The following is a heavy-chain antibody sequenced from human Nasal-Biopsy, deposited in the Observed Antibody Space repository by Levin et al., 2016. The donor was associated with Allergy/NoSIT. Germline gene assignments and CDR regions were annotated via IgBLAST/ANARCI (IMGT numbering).Heavy chain of an antibody. CDR1: SGSFSGSY. D-gene: IGHD3-22*01. V-gene: IGHV4-34*01. CDR3: ARGQFYYDSAGYSYYYMDL. CDR2: INHSGST. J-gene: IGHJ6*03. Sequence: SETLSLTCAVYSGSFSGSYWSWIRQPPGKGPEWIGEINHSGSTNYNPSLKSRVTISADTPNNLFSLRLRSVTAADTAVYYCARGQFYYDSAGYSYYYMDLWGKGTTVTVSS.